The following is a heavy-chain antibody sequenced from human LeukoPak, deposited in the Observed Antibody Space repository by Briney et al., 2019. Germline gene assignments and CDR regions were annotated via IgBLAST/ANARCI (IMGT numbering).Heavy chain of an antibody. J-gene: IGHJ4*02. D-gene: IGHD3-3*01. CDR2: INPNSGGT. CDR3: ARDYRAITIFGVAPLDY. Sequence: ASVKVSCKASGYTFTSYGISWVRQAPGQGLEWMGWINPNSGGTNYAQKFQGRVTMTRDTSISTAYMELSRLRSDDTAVYYCARDYRAITIFGVAPLDYWGQGTLVTVSS. CDR1: GYTFTSYG. V-gene: IGHV1-2*02.